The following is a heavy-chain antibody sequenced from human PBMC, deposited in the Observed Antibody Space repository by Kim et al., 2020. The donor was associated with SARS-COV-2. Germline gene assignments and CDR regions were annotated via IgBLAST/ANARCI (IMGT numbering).Heavy chain of an antibody. CDR3: ARDRDYGGNPDY. D-gene: IGHD4-17*01. Sequence: SVKVSCKASGGTFSSYAISWVRQAPGQGLEWMGRIIPILGIANYAQKFQGRVTITADKSTSTAYMELSSLRSEDTAVYYCARDRDYGGNPDYWGQGTLVTVSS. CDR2: IIPILGIA. J-gene: IGHJ4*02. V-gene: IGHV1-69*04. CDR1: GGTFSSYA.